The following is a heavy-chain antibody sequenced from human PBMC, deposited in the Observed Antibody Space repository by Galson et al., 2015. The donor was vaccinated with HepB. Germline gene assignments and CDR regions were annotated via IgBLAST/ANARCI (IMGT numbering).Heavy chain of an antibody. CDR2: INPSGGST. D-gene: IGHD2-21*02. Sequence: SVKVSCKASGYTFTSYYMHWVRQAPGQGLEWMGIINPSGGSTSYAQKFQGRVTMTRDTSTSTAYMELSSLRSEDTAVYYCARGSLAYCGGDCHSDAFDIWGQGTMVTVSS. J-gene: IGHJ3*02. CDR1: GYTFTSYY. CDR3: ARGSLAYCGGDCHSDAFDI. V-gene: IGHV1-46*01.